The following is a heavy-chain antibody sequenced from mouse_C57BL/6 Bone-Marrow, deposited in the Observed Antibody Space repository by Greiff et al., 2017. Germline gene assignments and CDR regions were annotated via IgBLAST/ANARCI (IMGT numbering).Heavy chain of an antibody. CDR1: GYTFTSYW. V-gene: IGHV1-53*01. CDR3: ARGGNSRDY. CDR2: INPSNGGT. J-gene: IGHJ2*01. Sequence: VQLQQPGTELVNPGASVTLSCKASGYTFTSYWMHWLKQRPGQGLEWIGNINPSNGGTNYNEKFKRQATLTVDKSSSTAYRQLSSLTSEDAAVYYCARGGNSRDYWGQGTTLTVSA. D-gene: IGHD2-1*01.